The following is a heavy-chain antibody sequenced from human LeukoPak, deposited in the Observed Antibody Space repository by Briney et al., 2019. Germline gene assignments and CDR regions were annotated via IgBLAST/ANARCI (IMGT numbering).Heavy chain of an antibody. Sequence: GGSLRLSCAASGFTFSIAWMSWVRQAPGKGLEWLGQIKKKSDGATTAYAAPVKGRFTISRDDSKNTLFLQMNSLKTEDTALYYCTWSGLKIESWGQGTLVTVSS. V-gene: IGHV3-15*01. CDR3: TWSGLKIES. CDR1: GFTFSIAW. D-gene: IGHD3-3*01. J-gene: IGHJ4*02. CDR2: IKKKSDGATT.